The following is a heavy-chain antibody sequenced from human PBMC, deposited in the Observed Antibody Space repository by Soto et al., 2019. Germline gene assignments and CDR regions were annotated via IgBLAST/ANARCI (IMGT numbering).Heavy chain of an antibody. V-gene: IGHV3-74*01. CDR1: GFTFSSYW. CDR2: INSDGSST. D-gene: IGHD6-19*01. CDR3: ARITRMGYIAVAGTYYYGMDV. J-gene: IGHJ6*02. Sequence: GGSLRLSCAASGFTFSSYWMHWVRQAPGKGLVWVSRINSDGSSTSYADSVKGRFTISRDNAKNTLYLQMNSLRAEDTAVYYCARITRMGYIAVAGTYYYGMDVWGQGTTVTVSS.